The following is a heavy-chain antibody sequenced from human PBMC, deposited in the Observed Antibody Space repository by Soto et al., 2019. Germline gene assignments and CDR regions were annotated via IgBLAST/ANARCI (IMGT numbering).Heavy chain of an antibody. CDR3: ATDGGSGWYSEYGMDV. D-gene: IGHD6-19*01. J-gene: IGHJ6*02. V-gene: IGHV1-69*13. CDR1: GGTFSSYA. Sequence: GASVKVSCKASGGTFSSYAISWVRQAPGQGLEWMGGIIPIFGTANYAQKFQGRATITADESTSTAYMELSSLRSEDTAVYYCATDGGSGWYSEYGMDVWGQGTTVTVSS. CDR2: IIPIFGTA.